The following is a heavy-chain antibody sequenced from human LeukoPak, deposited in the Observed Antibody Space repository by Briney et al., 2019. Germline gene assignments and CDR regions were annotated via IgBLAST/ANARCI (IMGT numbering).Heavy chain of an antibody. Sequence: SETVSLTCTVSGGSISRYYWSWIPQPAGKGLEWIGRLYTSGSTNYNPSLKSRVTMSVDTSKNHFSLRLSSVTAADTAVYYCARGASGYYYGWGQGILVTVSS. CDR3: ARGASGYYYG. D-gene: IGHD3-22*01. V-gene: IGHV4-4*07. CDR1: GGSISRYY. CDR2: LYTSGST. J-gene: IGHJ4*02.